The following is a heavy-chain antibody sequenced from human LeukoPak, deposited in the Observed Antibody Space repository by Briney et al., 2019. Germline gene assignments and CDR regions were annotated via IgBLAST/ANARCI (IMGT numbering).Heavy chain of an antibody. V-gene: IGHV3-7*04. CDR1: GFTFSSYW. D-gene: IGHD3-22*01. CDR3: ARGDPYYYDSSGRYYYFDY. CDR2: IKQDGSEK. Sequence: PGGSLRLSCAASGFTFSSYWMSWVRQAPGKGLEWVANIKQDGSEKYYVDSVKGRFTISRDNAKNSLYLQMNSLRAEDTAVYYCARGDPYYYDSSGRYYYFDYWGQGTLVTVSS. J-gene: IGHJ4*02.